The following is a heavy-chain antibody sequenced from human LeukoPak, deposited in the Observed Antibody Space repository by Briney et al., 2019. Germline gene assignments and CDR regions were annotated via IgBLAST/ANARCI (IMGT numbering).Heavy chain of an antibody. CDR1: GGTFSSYA. CDR2: IIPIFGTA. CDR3: ARGIESYGDYGY. J-gene: IGHJ4*02. V-gene: IGHV1-69*05. Sequence: SVKVSCKASGGTFSSYAISWVRQAPGQGLEWMGRIIPIFGTANYAQKFQGRVTITTDESTSTAYMELSSLRSEDTAIYYCARGIESYGDYGYWGQGILVIVSS. D-gene: IGHD4-17*01.